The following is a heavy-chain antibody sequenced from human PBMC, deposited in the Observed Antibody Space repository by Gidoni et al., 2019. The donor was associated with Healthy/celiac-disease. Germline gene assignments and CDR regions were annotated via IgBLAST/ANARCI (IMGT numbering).Heavy chain of an antibody. CDR2: IYWDDDK. J-gene: IGHJ4*02. CDR1: AFSLSTSGVG. V-gene: IGHV2-5*02. CDR3: AHRSTMVTFDY. D-gene: IGHD3-10*01. Sequence: QITLKESGPTLVKPTQTLTLTCTLSAFSLSTSGVGVGWIRQPQGKALEWLALIYWDDDKRYSPSLKIRLTITKDTSKNQVVLTMTNMDPVDTATYYCAHRSTMVTFDYWGQGTLVTVSS.